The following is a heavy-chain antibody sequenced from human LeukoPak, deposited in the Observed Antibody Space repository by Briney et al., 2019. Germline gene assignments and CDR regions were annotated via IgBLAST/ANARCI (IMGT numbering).Heavy chain of an antibody. V-gene: IGHV4-39*01. CDR2: VYYSGTT. Sequence: PSETLSLTCTVSGGSIGNSAYFWGWIRRPPGKGLDWIGNVYYSGTTYYNPSLKSRVIISVDTSKNQFSLNLSSLTAADTAVYYCARGVSYYDSSGYYNEYFQHWGQGTLVTVSS. D-gene: IGHD3-22*01. CDR1: GGSIGNSAYF. CDR3: ARGVSYYDSSGYYNEYFQH. J-gene: IGHJ1*01.